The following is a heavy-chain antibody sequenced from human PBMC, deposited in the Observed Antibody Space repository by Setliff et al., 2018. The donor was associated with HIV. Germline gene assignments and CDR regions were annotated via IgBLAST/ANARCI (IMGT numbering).Heavy chain of an antibody. CDR1: GDSISSGDYY. Sequence: PSETLSLTCTVSGDSISSGDYYWSWIRQPPGKGLEWIGYIYYSGSTYYNPSLKSRVTISVDTSKNQFSLKLTSVTAADTAVYYCARNIEWEPYAFDIWGQGTMVTVSS. CDR2: IYYSGST. V-gene: IGHV4-30-4*02. D-gene: IGHD1-26*01. J-gene: IGHJ3*02. CDR3: ARNIEWEPYAFDI.